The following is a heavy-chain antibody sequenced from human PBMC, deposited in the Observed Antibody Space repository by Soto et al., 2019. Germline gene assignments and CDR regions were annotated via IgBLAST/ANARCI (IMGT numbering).Heavy chain of an antibody. CDR3: ARDRQSSIAARPDDAFDI. J-gene: IGHJ3*02. Sequence: SVKGSCKASGGTFSSSGFSWVRQAPGQGLEWMGMIVHSLDTANYAQKFQGRVTTTADESTSTAYMELSSLRSEDTAVYYCARDRQSSIAARPDDAFDIWGQGTMVTVSS. CDR2: IVHSLDTA. CDR1: GGTFSSSG. D-gene: IGHD6-6*01. V-gene: IGHV1-69*11.